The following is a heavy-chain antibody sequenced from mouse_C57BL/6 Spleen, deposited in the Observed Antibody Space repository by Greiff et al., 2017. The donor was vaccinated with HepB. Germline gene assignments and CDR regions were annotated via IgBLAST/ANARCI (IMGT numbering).Heavy chain of an antibody. J-gene: IGHJ3*01. CDR3: AREDAGYGSAY. CDR2: IYPGDGDT. CDR1: GYAFSSSW. D-gene: IGHD2-2*01. V-gene: IGHV1-82*01. Sequence: QVQLKESGPELVKPGASVKISCKASGYAFSSSWMNWVKQRPGKGLEWIGRIYPGDGDTNYNGKFKGKATLTADKSSSTAYMQLSSLTSEDSAVYFCAREDAGYGSAYWGQGTLVTVSA.